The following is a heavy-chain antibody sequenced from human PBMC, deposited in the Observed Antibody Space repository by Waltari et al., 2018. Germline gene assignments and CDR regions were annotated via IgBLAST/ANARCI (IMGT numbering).Heavy chain of an antibody. D-gene: IGHD2-15*01. CDR3: ASGRYCSGGSCYWGY. Sequence: QVQLVQSGAEVKKPGSSVKVSCKASGGTFSSYAIRWVRKAPGQGLEWMGGIIPIFGTANYAQKFQGRVTITTDESTSTAYMELSSLRSEDTAVYYCASGRYCSGGSCYWGYWGQGTLVTVSS. V-gene: IGHV1-69*05. J-gene: IGHJ4*02. CDR1: GGTFSSYA. CDR2: IIPIFGTA.